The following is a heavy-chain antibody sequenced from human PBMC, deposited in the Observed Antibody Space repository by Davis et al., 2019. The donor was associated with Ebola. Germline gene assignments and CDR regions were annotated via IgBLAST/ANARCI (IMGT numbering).Heavy chain of an antibody. CDR2: ISYSGST. J-gene: IGHJ2*01. CDR1: GASTSSTGDF. CDR3: ASLVVPAVLFWWYFDL. D-gene: IGHD2-2*01. Sequence: PSETLSLTCTVSGASTSSTGDFWDWIRQPPGTGPEWIGSISYSGSTYYNPSLKSRVTMSVDTSNNQFSLKLSSVTAADTAVYYCASLVVPAVLFWWYFDLWGPGTLVAVSS. V-gene: IGHV4-39*01.